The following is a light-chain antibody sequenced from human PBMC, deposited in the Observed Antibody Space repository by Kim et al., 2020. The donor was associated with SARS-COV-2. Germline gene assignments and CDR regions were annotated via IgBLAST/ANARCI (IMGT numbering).Light chain of an antibody. CDR3: QSADSSVWV. J-gene: IGLJ3*02. CDR2: KDS. V-gene: IGLV3-25*03. Sequence: SYELTQPPSVSVSPGQTARITCSGDALPKQYAYWYQQKPGQAPVLVIYKDSERPSGIPERFSGSSSGTTVTLIISGVQAEDEADYYCQSADSSVWVFGGGTKLTVL. CDR1: ALPKQY.